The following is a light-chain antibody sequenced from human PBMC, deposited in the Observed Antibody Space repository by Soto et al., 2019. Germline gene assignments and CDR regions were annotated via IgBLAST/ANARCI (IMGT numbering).Light chain of an antibody. Sequence: DLQMIQSPSSLSAFVGDRVSITCRASQTINTYVNWYQQKPGKAPKLLIYGASTLQRGVPSRFSGTGSGTDFTLTISTLLPEDSATYYCQQSFSALFTFGQGTRLEIK. CDR2: GAS. V-gene: IGKV1-39*01. CDR1: QTINTY. J-gene: IGKJ5*01. CDR3: QQSFSALFT.